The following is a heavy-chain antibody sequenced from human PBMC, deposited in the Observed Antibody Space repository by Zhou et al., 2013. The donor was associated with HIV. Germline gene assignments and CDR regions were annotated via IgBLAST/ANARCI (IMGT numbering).Heavy chain of an antibody. D-gene: IGHD1-1*01. CDR3: ARDGGIDWNDSGSEY. CDR2: STAYNHNT. CDR1: GYALDNYT. J-gene: IGHJ4*02. Sequence: VQLVQSGDEVKKPGASVKVSCKASGYALDNYTISWVRQAPGQGLEWMGWINGVRQAPAQGLEWLGWSTAYNHNTNYAQKFQGRVTMTTDTSTNTAYMELKSLTSDDTAMYYCARDGGIDWNDSGSEYWGQGTLVTVSS. V-gene: IGHV1-18*01.